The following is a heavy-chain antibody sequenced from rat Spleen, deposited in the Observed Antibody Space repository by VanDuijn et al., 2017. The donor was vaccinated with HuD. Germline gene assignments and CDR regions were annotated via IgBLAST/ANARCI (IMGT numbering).Heavy chain of an antibody. V-gene: IGHV5-58*01. J-gene: IGHJ2*01. D-gene: IGHD1-7*01. CDR3: AVAGYGY. CDR2: ISNDGGTT. CDR1: GFTFSRYW. Sequence: EVQVAETGGGLVQPGRSLKLSCVASGFTFSRYWMYWVRQAPGKGLEWVSSISNDGGTTYYPDSVKGRFTISRDNAENTVYLQMNSLRSEDTALYYCAVAGYGYWGQGVMVTVSS.